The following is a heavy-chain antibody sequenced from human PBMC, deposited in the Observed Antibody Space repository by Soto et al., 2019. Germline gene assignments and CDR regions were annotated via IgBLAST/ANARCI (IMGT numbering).Heavy chain of an antibody. CDR2: ISYDGSNK. CDR1: GFTFSSYG. J-gene: IGHJ4*02. CDR3: AKMGAADFDY. D-gene: IGHD6-13*01. V-gene: IGHV3-30*18. Sequence: GGSLRLSCAASGFTFSSYGMHWVRQAPGKGLEWVAVISYDGSNKYYADSVKGRFTISRDNSKNTLYLQMNSLRAEDTAVYHCAKMGAADFDYWGQGTLVTVSS.